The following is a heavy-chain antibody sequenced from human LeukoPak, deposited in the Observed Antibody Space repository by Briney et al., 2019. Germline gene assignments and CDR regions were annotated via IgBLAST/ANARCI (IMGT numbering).Heavy chain of an antibody. D-gene: IGHD6-13*01. V-gene: IGHV3-7*01. CDR1: GVTSSNYW. J-gene: IGHJ4*02. Sequence: GGSLRLSCVASGVTSSNYWMTWARQAPGKGLEWVANINQDGSKTSYGDFVRGRFTISRDNAKNSVYLQMNSLRAEDTAFYYCAREADSGYSSSHWGQGTLVTVSS. CDR2: INQDGSKT. CDR3: AREADSGYSSSH.